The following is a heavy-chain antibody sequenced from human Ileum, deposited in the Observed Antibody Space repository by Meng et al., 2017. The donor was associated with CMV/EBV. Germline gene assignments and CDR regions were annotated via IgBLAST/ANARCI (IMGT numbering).Heavy chain of an antibody. Sequence: FTCSSYWRRWVRQAPGKGLVWGSRINSDGTGTSYADSVKGRFTISRDNAKNTLYLQMNSLRAEDTAVYYCERPIISATGTDGWFDPWGQGTLVTVSS. J-gene: IGHJ5*02. CDR3: ERPIISATGTDGWFDP. CDR2: INSDGTGT. D-gene: IGHD6-13*01. CDR1: FTCSSYW. V-gene: IGHV3-74*01.